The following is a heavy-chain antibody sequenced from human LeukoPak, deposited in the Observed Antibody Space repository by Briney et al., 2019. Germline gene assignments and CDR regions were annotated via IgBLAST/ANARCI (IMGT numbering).Heavy chain of an antibody. CDR2: IYPGDSDT. Sequence: GESLKISCKGSGYSFTSYWIGWVRQMPGKGLEWMGIIYPGDSDTRYSPSFQGQVTISADKSISTAYLQWSSLKASDTVMYYCARHESSGGSPQWFDPWGQGTLVTVSS. V-gene: IGHV5-51*01. CDR1: GYSFTSYW. D-gene: IGHD2-15*01. J-gene: IGHJ5*02. CDR3: ARHESSGGSPQWFDP.